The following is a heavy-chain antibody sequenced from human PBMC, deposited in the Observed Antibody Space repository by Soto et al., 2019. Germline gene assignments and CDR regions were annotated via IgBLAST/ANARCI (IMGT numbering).Heavy chain of an antibody. CDR2: INHSGST. Sequence: SETLSRTWAVCGGAFSGCYWSLLPHPPGKGLEWIVEINHSGSTNYNPSLKSRVTISVDTSKNQFSLKLSSVTAADTAVYYCARGYAHGRGYYSYWGPGTL. J-gene: IGHJ4*02. CDR3: ARGYAHGRGYYSY. D-gene: IGHD4-4*01. CDR1: GGAFSGCY. V-gene: IGHV4-34*01.